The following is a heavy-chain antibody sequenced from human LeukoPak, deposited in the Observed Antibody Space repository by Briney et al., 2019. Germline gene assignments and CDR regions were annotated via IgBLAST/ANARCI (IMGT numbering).Heavy chain of an antibody. CDR2: IYYSGST. CDR3: ARQPQDLMDYYYYMDV. J-gene: IGHJ6*03. CDR1: GGSISSSSYY. Sequence: SQTLSLTCTVSGGSISSSSYYWGWIRQPPGKGLEWIGSIYYSGSTYYNPSLKSRVTISVDTSKNQFSLKLSSVTAADTAVYYCARQPQDLMDYYYYMDVWGKGTTVTVSS. V-gene: IGHV4-39*01. D-gene: IGHD2-8*01.